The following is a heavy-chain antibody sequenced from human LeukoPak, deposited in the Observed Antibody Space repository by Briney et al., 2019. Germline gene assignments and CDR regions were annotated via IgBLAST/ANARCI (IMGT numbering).Heavy chain of an antibody. D-gene: IGHD3-10*01. J-gene: IGHJ4*02. CDR2: IYHSGST. CDR3: ARSGYMVRGVLDY. V-gene: IGHV4-38-2*01. Sequence: SETLSLTCAVSGYSISSGYYWGWIRQPPGKGLEWIGSIYHSGSTYYNPSLKSRVTISLDTSKNQFSLKLSSVAAADTAVYYCARSGYMVRGVLDYWGQGTLVTVSS. CDR1: GYSISSGYY.